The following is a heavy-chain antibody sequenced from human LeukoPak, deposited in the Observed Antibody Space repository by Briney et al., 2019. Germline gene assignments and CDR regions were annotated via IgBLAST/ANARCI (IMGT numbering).Heavy chain of an antibody. CDR1: GGSISSGDYY. Sequence: SQTLSLTXTVSGGSISSGDYYWSWISQPPGKGLEWIGYIYYNGSTYYNPSLKSRVTISVDTSKNQFSLKLSSVTAADTAAYYCARTSLGGAWFDPWGQGTLVTVSS. CDR2: IYYNGST. V-gene: IGHV4-30-4*08. D-gene: IGHD3-10*01. CDR3: ARTSLGGAWFDP. J-gene: IGHJ5*02.